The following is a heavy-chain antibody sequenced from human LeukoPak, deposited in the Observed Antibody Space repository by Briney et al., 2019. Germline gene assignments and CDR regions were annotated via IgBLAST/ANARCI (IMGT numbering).Heavy chain of an antibody. CDR3: AKAGRLQAVAGCIDF. V-gene: IGHV3-23*01. J-gene: IGHJ4*02. D-gene: IGHD6-19*01. Sequence: GGSLRLSCAASGFTFINYVMSWVRQAPGKGLEWVSAIGGGATTYYADYVKGRFTISTDNSKNTLYLQMNSLRAEDTAIYYCAKAGRLQAVAGCIDFWGQGTLGTVS. CDR1: GFTFINYV. CDR2: IGGGATT.